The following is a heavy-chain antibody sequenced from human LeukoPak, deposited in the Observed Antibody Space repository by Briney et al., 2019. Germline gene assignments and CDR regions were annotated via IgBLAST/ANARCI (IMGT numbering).Heavy chain of an antibody. CDR2: MSSSGSNI. J-gene: IGHJ4*02. CDR1: GFTFSDYY. V-gene: IGHV3-11*04. CDR3: ARYSYGIEDFDY. D-gene: IGHD5-18*01. Sequence: GGSLRLSCAASGFTFSDYYMTWIRQAPGKGLDWVSYMSSSGSNIKYADSVKGRFTISRDNAKNSVYLQMNSLRAEDTAVYYCARYSYGIEDFDYWGQGTLVTVSS.